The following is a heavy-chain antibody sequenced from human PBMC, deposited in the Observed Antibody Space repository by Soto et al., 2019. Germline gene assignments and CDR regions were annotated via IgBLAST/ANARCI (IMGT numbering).Heavy chain of an antibody. CDR3: ARELYSCGGDCPYYMDY. D-gene: IGHD2-21*02. V-gene: IGHV1-46*01. Sequence: ASVKVSCKTSGYPFTDYFIHWVRQAPGQGLEWMGIISLYHHSTSYAQKFQGRLTVTADASTTTVYMDLSSLTSEDSAVYWCARELYSCGGDCPYYMDYWGQGTLVTVSS. CDR2: ISLYHHST. J-gene: IGHJ4*02. CDR1: GYPFTDYF.